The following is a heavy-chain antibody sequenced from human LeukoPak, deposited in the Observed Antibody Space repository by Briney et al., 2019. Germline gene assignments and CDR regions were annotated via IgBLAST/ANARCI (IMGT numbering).Heavy chain of an antibody. V-gene: IGHV4-31*03. CDR1: GGSISSGGYY. J-gene: IGHJ4*02. CDR2: IYYSGST. D-gene: IGHD1-1*01. Sequence: SETLSLTCTVSGGSISSGGYYWSWIRQHPGKGLEWIGSIYYSGSTYYNPSLKGRVTISLVTSKNQFSLKLSSVTAADTAMYYCASGDNDPLFDYWGQGTLVTVSS. CDR3: ASGDNDPLFDY.